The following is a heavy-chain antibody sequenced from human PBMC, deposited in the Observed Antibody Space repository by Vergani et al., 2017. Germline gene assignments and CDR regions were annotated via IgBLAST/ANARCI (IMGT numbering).Heavy chain of an antibody. CDR2: ISSSSSYI. D-gene: IGHD4-11*01. CDR3: ARERCAYSNYLPNYYYYYYMDV. Sequence: VQLVESGGGLVKPGGSLRLSCAASGFTFSSYSMNWVRQAPGKGLEWVSSISSSSSYIYYADSVKGRFTISRDNAKNSLYLQMNSLRAEDTAVYYCARERCAYSNYLPNYYYYYYMDVWGKGTTVTVSS. J-gene: IGHJ6*03. CDR1: GFTFSSYS. V-gene: IGHV3-21*01.